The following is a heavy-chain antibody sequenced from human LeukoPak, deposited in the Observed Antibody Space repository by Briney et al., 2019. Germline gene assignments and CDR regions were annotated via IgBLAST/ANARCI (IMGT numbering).Heavy chain of an antibody. CDR2: ISSSGATM. Sequence: GGSLRLSCAASGFTFSSYEMNWVRQAPGKGLEWVSYISSSGATMYYADSVRGRFTISRDNSKNSVYLQMTSLRAEDTAVYYCVRDDGGWPDFFDCWGQGTLVTVSS. CDR3: VRDDGGWPDFFDC. D-gene: IGHD3-3*01. V-gene: IGHV3-48*03. CDR1: GFTFSSYE. J-gene: IGHJ4*02.